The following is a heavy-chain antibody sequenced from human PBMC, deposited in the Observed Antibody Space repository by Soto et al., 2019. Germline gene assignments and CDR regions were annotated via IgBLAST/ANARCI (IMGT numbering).Heavy chain of an antibody. CDR3: SRELGGSYYAAFDI. J-gene: IGHJ3*02. CDR2: ISSSSSYI. D-gene: IGHD1-26*01. CDR1: RFTFSSYS. Sequence: EVQLVESGGGLFKPGGYLRLSCAASRFTFSSYSMNWVRQAPGKGLEWVSSISSSSSYIYYADSVKGRFTISRDNAKNSLYLQMSSLRAGDTALYYFSRELGGSYYAAFDIWVKWKMVTVSS. V-gene: IGHV3-21*01.